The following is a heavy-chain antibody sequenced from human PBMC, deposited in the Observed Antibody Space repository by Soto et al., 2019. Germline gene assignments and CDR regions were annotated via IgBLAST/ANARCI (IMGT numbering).Heavy chain of an antibody. CDR2: IKSKTDGGTT. CDR1: GFTFSNAW. Sequence: GGSLRLSCAASGFTFSNAWMNWVRQAPGKGLEWVGRIKSKTDGGTTDYAAPVKGRFTISRDDSKNTLYLQMNSLKTEDTAVYYCTTGEVATIRGSYYYYGMDVWGQGTTVTVSS. D-gene: IGHD5-12*01. J-gene: IGHJ6*02. V-gene: IGHV3-15*07. CDR3: TTGEVATIRGSYYYYGMDV.